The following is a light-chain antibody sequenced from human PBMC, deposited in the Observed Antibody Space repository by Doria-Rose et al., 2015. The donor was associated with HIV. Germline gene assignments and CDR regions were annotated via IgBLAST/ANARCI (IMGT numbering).Light chain of an antibody. CDR2: AAS. Sequence: TITCRASQTVSTYLNWFQQEPGKAPKLLIYAASRLQSGVPSRFSGSGSGTDFTLTISSLQPGDFATYYCQQTYSSPPWTFGQGAKVEMK. CDR1: QTVSTY. CDR3: QQTYSSPPWT. V-gene: IGKV1-39*01. J-gene: IGKJ1*01.